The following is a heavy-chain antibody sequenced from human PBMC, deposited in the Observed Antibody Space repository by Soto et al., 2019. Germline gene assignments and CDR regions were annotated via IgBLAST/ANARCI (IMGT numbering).Heavy chain of an antibody. D-gene: IGHD1-26*01. J-gene: IGHJ4*02. V-gene: IGHV3-23*01. CDR2: ISGSAGST. CDR1: GFTFSNYA. Sequence: EVQLLESGGGLVQPGGSLRLSCAAPGFTFSNYAMSWVRQAPGKGLDWVSGISGSAGSTNYADSVKGRFTISRDNSKNTLYLQMNSLRVEDTAVYYCAKERYSGSFGTSDYWGQGTLVTVSS. CDR3: AKERYSGSFGTSDY.